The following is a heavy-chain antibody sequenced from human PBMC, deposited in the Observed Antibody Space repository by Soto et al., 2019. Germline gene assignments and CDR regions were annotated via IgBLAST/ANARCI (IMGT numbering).Heavy chain of an antibody. CDR1: GLTFRIYT. CDR2: ISDAGGGT. Sequence: GGALRLSCSASGLTFRIYTMLWVRRAPGKGPEYVSAISDAGGGTYYADSVKGRFTISRDDPKNTLYLQMSNLRAEDTAVYYCVTGYSIGGSEIFWGYGTPV. J-gene: IGHJ6*02. CDR3: VTGYSIGGSEIF. D-gene: IGHD6-19*01. V-gene: IGHV3-64D*06.